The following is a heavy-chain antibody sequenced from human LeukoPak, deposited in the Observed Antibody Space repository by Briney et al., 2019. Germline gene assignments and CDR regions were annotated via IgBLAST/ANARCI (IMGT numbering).Heavy chain of an antibody. CDR3: ARGENDAFDI. CDR2: IYSGGSI. V-gene: IGHV3-53*01. Sequence: GGSLRLSCAASGFTVSSNYMSWVRQAPGKGLEWVSVIYSGGSIYYAESVKGRFTISKDNSMNTLYLQMNSLRAEDTAVYYCARGENDAFDIWGQGTMVTVSS. J-gene: IGHJ3*02. CDR1: GFTVSSNY.